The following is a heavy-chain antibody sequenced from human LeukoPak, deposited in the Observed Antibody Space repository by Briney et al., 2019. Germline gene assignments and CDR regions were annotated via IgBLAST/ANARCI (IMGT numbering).Heavy chain of an antibody. CDR3: AKGWLGKFDY. D-gene: IGHD5-24*01. V-gene: IGHV3-30*18. CDR1: GCTFSSYG. CDR2: ISYDGSNK. J-gene: IGHJ4*02. Sequence: PGGSLRLSCAASGCTFSSYGMHWVRQAPGKGLEWVAVISYDGSNKYYADSVKGRFTISRDNSKNTLYLQMNSLRAEDTAVYYCAKGWLGKFDYWGQGTLVTVSS.